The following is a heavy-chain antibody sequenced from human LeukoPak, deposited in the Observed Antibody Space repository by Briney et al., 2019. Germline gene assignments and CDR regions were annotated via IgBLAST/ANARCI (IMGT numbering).Heavy chain of an antibody. Sequence: ASVKVSCKVSGYTLTELSMHWVRQAPGKGLEWMGGFDPEDGETIYAQKFQGRVTMTEDTSTDTAYMELSSLRSEDTAVYYCATFTYYYDSSGYWGYFDYWGQGTLVTVSS. CDR1: GYTLTELS. V-gene: IGHV1-24*01. D-gene: IGHD3-22*01. J-gene: IGHJ4*02. CDR3: ATFTYYYDSSGYWGYFDY. CDR2: FDPEDGET.